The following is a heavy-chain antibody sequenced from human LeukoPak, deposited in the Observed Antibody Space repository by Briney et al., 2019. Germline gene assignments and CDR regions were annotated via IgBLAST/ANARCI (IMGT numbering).Heavy chain of an antibody. J-gene: IGHJ6*02. V-gene: IGHV4-34*01. CDR3: ARARMDV. Sequence: SETLSLTCAVYGGSFSEYYWTWIRQPPGKGLEWIGDINHSGTTNYNPSLKSRVTISKETSKKQFSLRLSSVTAADTAVYYCARARMDVWGQGITVTVSS. CDR2: INHSGTT. CDR1: GGSFSEYY.